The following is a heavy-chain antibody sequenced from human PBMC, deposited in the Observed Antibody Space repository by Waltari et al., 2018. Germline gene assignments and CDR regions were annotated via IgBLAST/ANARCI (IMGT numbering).Heavy chain of an antibody. CDR1: GGSISSSNW. D-gene: IGHD6-13*01. CDR3: ARVAAAVVVDY. Sequence: QVQLQESGPGLVKPSGTLSLTCAVSGGSISSSNWWGWVRQPPGKGLEWIGEIYHSGSTNYEPSLKSRVTISVYKSKNQFSRKLSSVTAADTAVYYCARVAAAVVVDYWGQGTLVTVSS. J-gene: IGHJ4*02. CDR2: IYHSGST. V-gene: IGHV4-4*02.